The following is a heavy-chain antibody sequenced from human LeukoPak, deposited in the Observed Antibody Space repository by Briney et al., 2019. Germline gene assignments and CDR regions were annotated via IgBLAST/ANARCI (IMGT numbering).Heavy chain of an antibody. CDR1: GFTFSNAW. CDR3: MYFWSGSSLVDY. Sequence: PGGSLRLSCAASGFTFSNAWMRWVSQAPGKGLEWVGRIKSKTDGGTTDYAAPVKGRFTISRDDSKNTLYLEMYSLKTEDTAMYYCMYFWSGSSLVDYWGQGTLVTVSS. J-gene: IGHJ4*02. V-gene: IGHV3-15*01. CDR2: IKSKTDGGTT. D-gene: IGHD3-3*01.